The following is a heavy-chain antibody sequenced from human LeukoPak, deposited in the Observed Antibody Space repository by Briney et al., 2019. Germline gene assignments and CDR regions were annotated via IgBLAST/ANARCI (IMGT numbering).Heavy chain of an antibody. CDR3: ARARSIAAHNWFDP. J-gene: IGHJ5*02. V-gene: IGHV4-34*01. D-gene: IGHD6-6*01. Sequence: PSETLSLTCAVYGGSFSGYYWSWIRQPPGKGLEWIGEINHSGSTNYNPSLKSRVTISVDTSKNQFSLKLSSVTAADTAVYYCARARSIAAHNWFDPWGQGTLVTVSS. CDR2: INHSGST. CDR1: GGSFSGYY.